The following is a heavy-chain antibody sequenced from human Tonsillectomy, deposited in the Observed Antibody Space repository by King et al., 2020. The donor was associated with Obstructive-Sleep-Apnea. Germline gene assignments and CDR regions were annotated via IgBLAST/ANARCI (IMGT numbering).Heavy chain of an antibody. Sequence: VQLVESVAEVKKPGESLKISCKGAGYSFSTYWIDWGRQMPGKGLDWMWIIDPVDSDTRFSPSFQGQVTISADKSISTAYLQWSSLKASDTAMYYCARLLSPNYFDYWGQGTPVTVSS. J-gene: IGHJ4*02. CDR2: IDPVDSDT. V-gene: IGHV5-51*01. CDR1: GYSFSTYW. CDR3: ARLLSPNYFDY.